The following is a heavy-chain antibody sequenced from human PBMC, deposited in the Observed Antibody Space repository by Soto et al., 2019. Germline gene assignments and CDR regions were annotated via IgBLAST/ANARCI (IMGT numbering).Heavy chain of an antibody. D-gene: IGHD5-12*01. J-gene: IGHJ6*02. CDR3: TPHEILVATIAKGMDV. Sequence: EVQLVESGGGLVKPGGSLRLSCAASGFTFSNAWMSWVRQAPGKGLEWVGRIKSKTDGGTTDYAAPVKGRFTISRDDSKXTLYLQMNSLKTEDTAVYYCTPHEILVATIAKGMDVWGQGTTVTVSS. V-gene: IGHV3-15*01. CDR2: IKSKTDGGTT. CDR1: GFTFSNAW.